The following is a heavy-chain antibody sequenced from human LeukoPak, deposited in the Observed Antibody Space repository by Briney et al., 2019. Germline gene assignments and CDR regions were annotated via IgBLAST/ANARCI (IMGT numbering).Heavy chain of an antibody. D-gene: IGHD3-3*01. CDR3: ARALPETIFEEGPNWFDP. Sequence: SQTLSLTCTVSGGSMNSGFYYWSWIRQPAGKGLEWIGRISPSGSINYHPSLKSRVSISIDTSKNQFSLQLSSVTAADTAVYYCARALPETIFEEGPNWFDPWGQGTLVTVSS. J-gene: IGHJ5*02. V-gene: IGHV4-61*02. CDR1: GGSMNSGFYY. CDR2: ISPSGSI.